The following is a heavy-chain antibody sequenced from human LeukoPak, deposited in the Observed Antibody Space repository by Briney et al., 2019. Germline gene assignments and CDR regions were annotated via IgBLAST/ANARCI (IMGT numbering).Heavy chain of an antibody. J-gene: IGHJ6*02. Sequence: ASVKVSSKASGYTFTGYDINWVRPATGQGLEWRGWMNPIRGNTGNTQKFQGRVTMTRNTSISTAYMELSSLRSEDTAVYYCARETNSNRRYCSSTSCRYYYYYYGMDVWGQGTTVTVSS. V-gene: IGHV1-8*01. D-gene: IGHD2-2*01. CDR3: ARETNSNRRYCSSTSCRYYYYYYGMDV. CDR1: GYTFTGYD. CDR2: MNPIRGNT.